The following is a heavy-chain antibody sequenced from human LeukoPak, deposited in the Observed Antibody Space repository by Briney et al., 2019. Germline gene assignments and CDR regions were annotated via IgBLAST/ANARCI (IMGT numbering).Heavy chain of an antibody. CDR1: GGSIGTYS. Sequence: PSETLSLTCTVSGGSIGTYSWNWIRQPPGKGLEWIGYIYYSGTTNYNPSLKSRVTISVDTSKNQFSLKLSSVPAADTAVYYCARGVYIAAAQYGYWGQGTLVTVSS. V-gene: IGHV4-59*01. CDR3: ARGVYIAAAQYGY. J-gene: IGHJ4*02. D-gene: IGHD6-13*01. CDR2: IYYSGTT.